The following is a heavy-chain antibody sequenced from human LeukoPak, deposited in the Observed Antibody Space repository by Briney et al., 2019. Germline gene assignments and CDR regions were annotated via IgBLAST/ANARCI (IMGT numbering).Heavy chain of an antibody. CDR1: GFTFRSYA. Sequence: GGSLRLSCAASGFTFRSYAMSWVRQAPGKGLEWVSGISGSGRATYYADSVKGRFTISRDNSKNTLYLQMNSLRAEDTAVYHCAKDFEDYYGSGSYYFGHWGQGTLVTVSS. V-gene: IGHV3-23*01. CDR2: ISGSGRAT. D-gene: IGHD3-10*01. J-gene: IGHJ5*02. CDR3: AKDFEDYYGSGSYYFGH.